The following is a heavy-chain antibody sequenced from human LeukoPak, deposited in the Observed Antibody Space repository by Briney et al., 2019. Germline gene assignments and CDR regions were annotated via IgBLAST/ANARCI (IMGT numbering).Heavy chain of an antibody. Sequence: TSETLSLTCTVSGGSISSGDYYWSWIRQPPGKGLEWIGYIYYSGSTYYNPSLKSRVTISLDTSKNKFSLKLSSVTAADTAVYYCARVGGVVTSAPQLDYWGQGTLVTVSS. CDR3: ARVGGVVTSAPQLDY. J-gene: IGHJ4*02. CDR2: IYYSGST. CDR1: GGSISSGDYY. D-gene: IGHD4-17*01. V-gene: IGHV4-30-4*01.